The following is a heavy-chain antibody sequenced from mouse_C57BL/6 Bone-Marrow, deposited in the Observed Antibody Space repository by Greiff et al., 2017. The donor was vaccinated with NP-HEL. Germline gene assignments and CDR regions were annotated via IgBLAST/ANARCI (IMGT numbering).Heavy chain of an antibody. J-gene: IGHJ3*01. V-gene: IGHV1-80*01. Sequence: VQLQQSGAELVKPGASVKISCKASGYEFSNYWMNWVKQRPGKGLEWIGQIYPGDGDTNYNGKFKDKATLTADKSSSTAYMQLSSLTSEDSAVYYCARGFITSRFAYWGQGTLVTVSA. CDR3: ARGFITSRFAY. CDR1: GYEFSNYW. CDR2: IYPGDGDT. D-gene: IGHD1-1*01.